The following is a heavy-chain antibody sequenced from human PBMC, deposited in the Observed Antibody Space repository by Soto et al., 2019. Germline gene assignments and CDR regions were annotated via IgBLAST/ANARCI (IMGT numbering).Heavy chain of an antibody. D-gene: IGHD3-22*01. CDR3: ARGTMIAMPSNWFDP. J-gene: IGHJ5*02. CDR2: ISAYNGNT. Sequence: ASVKVSCKASGYTFTSYGISWVRQAPGQGLEWMGWISAYNGNTNYAQKLQGRVTMTTDTSTSTAYMELRSLRSDDTAVYYCARGTMIAMPSNWFDPWGQGTLVTVSS. V-gene: IGHV1-18*04. CDR1: GYTFTSYG.